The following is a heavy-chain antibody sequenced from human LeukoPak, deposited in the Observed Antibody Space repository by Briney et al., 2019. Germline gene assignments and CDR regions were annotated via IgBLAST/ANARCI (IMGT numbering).Heavy chain of an antibody. CDR1: GFIFSDYA. CDR3: SKDPLGHFGSSSSSDDAFDI. Sequence: QPGGSLRLSCAASGFIFSDYAMTWVRQAPGKGLEWVSGISGSDGSTYYADSVRGRFTISRDNYKNTVYLQMNSLRAEDTAVYYCSKDPLGHFGSSSSSDDAFDIWGQGTMVTVSS. V-gene: IGHV3-23*01. CDR2: ISGSDGST. J-gene: IGHJ3*02. D-gene: IGHD3-22*01.